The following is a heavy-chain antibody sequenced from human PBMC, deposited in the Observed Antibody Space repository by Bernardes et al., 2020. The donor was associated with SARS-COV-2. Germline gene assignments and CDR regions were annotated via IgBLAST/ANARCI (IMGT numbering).Heavy chain of an antibody. J-gene: IGHJ4*02. V-gene: IGHV3-11*01. Sequence: GGSLRLSCAASGFSFSDYYMSWIRQTPGKGLEWVSFISRSDRRGDSTESYADSVKGRFTISRDNAKNSVFLQMNSLRAEDTAIYYCAREDINTNSFDYWGQGTPVTVSS. CDR2: ISRSDRRGDSTE. CDR1: GFSFSDYY. D-gene: IGHD3-22*01. CDR3: AREDINTNSFDY.